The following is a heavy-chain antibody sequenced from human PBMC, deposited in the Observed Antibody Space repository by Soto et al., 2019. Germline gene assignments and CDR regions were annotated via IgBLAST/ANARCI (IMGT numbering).Heavy chain of an antibody. Sequence: EVQLLESGGGLVQPGGSLRLSCAASGFTFSSYAMNWVRQAPGRGLEWVSTISGSDGGTYYEDSVKGRFTISSDQSKNTLYLQMNSLRAEDTAVYYCAKVGWDTMTAVTRGYCQHWGRGTLVTVSS. J-gene: IGHJ1*01. D-gene: IGHD4-17*01. CDR2: ISGSDGGT. CDR3: AKVGWDTMTAVTRGYCQH. CDR1: GFTFSSYA. V-gene: IGHV3-23*01.